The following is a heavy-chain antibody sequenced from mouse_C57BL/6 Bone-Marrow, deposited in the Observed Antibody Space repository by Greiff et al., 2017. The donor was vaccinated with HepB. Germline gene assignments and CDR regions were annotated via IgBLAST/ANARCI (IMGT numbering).Heavy chain of an antibody. V-gene: IGHV1-55*01. D-gene: IGHD2-12*01. CDR2: IYPGSGST. CDR1: GYTFTSYW. Sequence: QVHVKQSGAELVKPGASVKMSCKASGYTFTSYWITWVKQRPGQGLEWIGDIYPGSGSTNYNEKFKSKATLTVDTSSSTAYMQLSSLTSEDSAVYYCARSQNYNAMDYWGQGTSVTVSS. CDR3: ARSQNYNAMDY. J-gene: IGHJ4*01.